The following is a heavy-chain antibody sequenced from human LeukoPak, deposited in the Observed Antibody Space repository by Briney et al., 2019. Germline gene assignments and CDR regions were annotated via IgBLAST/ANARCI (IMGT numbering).Heavy chain of an antibody. CDR2: INQDANER. V-gene: IGHV3-7*01. CDR3: AAGDSFVY. Sequence: GGSLRLSCAVSGLSFGNYWMSWVRQAPAKGLEWVANINQDANERYYVDSVKGRYTTSRDNAKNSLYLQVNSLRAEDTAVYYCAAGDSFVYWGQGALVTVSS. CDR1: GLSFGNYW. J-gene: IGHJ4*02.